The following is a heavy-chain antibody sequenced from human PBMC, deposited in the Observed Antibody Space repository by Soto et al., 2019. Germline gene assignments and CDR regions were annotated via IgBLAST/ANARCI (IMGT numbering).Heavy chain of an antibody. V-gene: IGHV3-23*01. CDR3: AKDRDGAAAGPTTCYGMYV. CDR2: ISGSGDST. CDR1: GFTFSSYA. Sequence: EVQLLESGGGLVQPGGSLRLSCAASGFTFSSYAMSWVRQAPGKGLEWVSVISGSGDSTYYADSVRGRFTISRDNSKNTLDLQRKSMRAEDTAVYYCAKDRDGAAAGPTTCYGMYVWGQGTTVTVSS. J-gene: IGHJ6*02. D-gene: IGHD6-13*01.